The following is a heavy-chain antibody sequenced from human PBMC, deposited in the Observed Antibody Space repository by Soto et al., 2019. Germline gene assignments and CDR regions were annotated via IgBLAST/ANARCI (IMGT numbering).Heavy chain of an antibody. D-gene: IGHD3-10*01. J-gene: IGHJ3*02. CDR1: GGSISSYY. CDR2: IYYSGST. V-gene: IGHV4-59*08. CDR3: ARRYGSSFDI. Sequence: SETLSLTCTVSGGSISSYYWSWIRQPPGKGLEWIGYIYYSGSTNYNPSLKSRVTISVDTSKNQFSLKLSSVTAADTAVYYCARRYGSSFDIWGQGTMVTVSS.